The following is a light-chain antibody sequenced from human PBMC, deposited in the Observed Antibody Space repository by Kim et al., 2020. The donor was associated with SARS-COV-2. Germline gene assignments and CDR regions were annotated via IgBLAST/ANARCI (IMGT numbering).Light chain of an antibody. V-gene: IGKV3-15*01. Sequence: IVMMQSPATLSVSPGERVTLSCRASQSVSNNLAWYQQRPGQAPRLLIYGASTRATDISARFSGSGSGTEFTLTIRSLQSEDLAVYYCQQYNDWPLLTFGGGTKVDIK. J-gene: IGKJ4*01. CDR1: QSVSNN. CDR2: GAS. CDR3: QQYNDWPLLT.